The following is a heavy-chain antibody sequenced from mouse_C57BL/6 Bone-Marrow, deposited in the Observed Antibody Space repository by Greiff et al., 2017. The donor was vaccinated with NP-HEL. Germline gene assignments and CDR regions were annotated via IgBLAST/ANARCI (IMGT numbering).Heavy chain of an antibody. CDR3: ARLYYYGSSTYAMDY. J-gene: IGHJ4*01. V-gene: IGHV1-76*01. D-gene: IGHD1-1*01. Sequence: QSCKASGYTFTDYYINWVKQRPGQGLEWIARIYPGSGNTYYNEKFKGKATLTAEKSSSTAYMQLSSLTSEDSAVYFCARLYYYGSSTYAMDYWGQGTSVTVSS. CDR1: GYTFTDYY. CDR2: IYPGSGNT.